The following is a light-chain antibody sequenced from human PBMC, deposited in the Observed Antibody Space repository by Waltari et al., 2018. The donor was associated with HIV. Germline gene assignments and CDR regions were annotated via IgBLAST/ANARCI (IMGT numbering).Light chain of an antibody. J-gene: IGLJ2*01. V-gene: IGLV1-44*01. CDR2: NNF. Sequence: QSVLTQPPSASGTPGQTVTISCSGSDSNLGTNTVNWYQQLPGRAPKLLIYNNFQRPSGVPGRFSGSKSGTSASLAISGRQSEDEAFYYCSSWDDSLFGVAFGGGTKVTVL. CDR1: DSNLGTNT. CDR3: SSWDDSLFGVA.